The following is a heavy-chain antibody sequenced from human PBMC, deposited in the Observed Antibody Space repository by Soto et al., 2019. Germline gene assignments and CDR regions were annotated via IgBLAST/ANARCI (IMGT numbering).Heavy chain of an antibody. CDR1: GYTFTGYY. J-gene: IGHJ6*02. V-gene: IGHV1-2*04. Sequence: ASVKVSCKASGYTFTGYYMHWVRQAPGQGLEWMGWINPNSGGTNYAQKFQGWVTMTRDTSISTAYMELSRLRSDDTAVYYCARDLYYDSSGGYYYYYGMDVWGQGTTVTVSS. D-gene: IGHD3-22*01. CDR2: INPNSGGT. CDR3: ARDLYYDSSGGYYYYYGMDV.